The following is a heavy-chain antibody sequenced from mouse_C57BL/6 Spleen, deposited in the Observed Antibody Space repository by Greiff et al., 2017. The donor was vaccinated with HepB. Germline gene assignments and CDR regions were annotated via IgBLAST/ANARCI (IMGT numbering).Heavy chain of an antibody. CDR2: IDPSDSYT. J-gene: IGHJ2*01. V-gene: IGHV1-50*01. Sequence: QVQLKESGAELVKPGASVKLSCKASGYTFTSYWMQWVKQRPGQGLEWIGEIDPSDSYTNYNQKFKGKATLTVDTSSSTAYMQLSSLTSEDSAVYYCARGGNGYYFDYWGQGTTLTVSS. CDR3: ARGGNGYYFDY. D-gene: IGHD2-1*01. CDR1: GYTFTSYW.